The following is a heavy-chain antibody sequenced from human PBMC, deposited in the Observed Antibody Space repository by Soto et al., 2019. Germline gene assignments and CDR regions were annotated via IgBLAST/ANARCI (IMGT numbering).Heavy chain of an antibody. D-gene: IGHD3-10*01. V-gene: IGHV4-30-2*01. Sequence: SETLSLTCAVSGGSISSGGYSWSWIRQPPGKGLEWIGYIYHSGSTNYNPSLKSRVTISVDTSKNQFSLKLSSVTAADTAVYYCARNPDYGSGSYYSNWFDPWGQGTLVTVSS. CDR3: ARNPDYGSGSYYSNWFDP. J-gene: IGHJ5*02. CDR1: GGSISSGGYS. CDR2: IYHSGST.